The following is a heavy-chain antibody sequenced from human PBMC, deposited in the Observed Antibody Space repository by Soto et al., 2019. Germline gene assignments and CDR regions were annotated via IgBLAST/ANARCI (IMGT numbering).Heavy chain of an antibody. Sequence: EVQLLESGGGLVQPGGSLRLSCAASGFTFSSYAMSWVRQAPGKGLEWVSAISGSGGSTYYADSVKGRFTISRDNSKNTLYLPMTSLSAEDSAVYYCAQDLEPGRYWGQGTLVTVSS. V-gene: IGHV3-23*01. CDR3: AQDLEPGRY. J-gene: IGHJ4*02. CDR1: GFTFSSYA. CDR2: ISGSGGST.